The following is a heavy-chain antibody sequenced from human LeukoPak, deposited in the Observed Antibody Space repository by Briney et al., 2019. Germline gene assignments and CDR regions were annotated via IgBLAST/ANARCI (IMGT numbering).Heavy chain of an antibody. J-gene: IGHJ4*02. CDR1: GGSMTGTTYY. D-gene: IGHD2-8*01. Sequence: SETLSLTCSVSGGSMTGTTYYWAWIRQSPGKGLEWIGSVYYSGGTSYSPSLKSRVTISVDTSKNQFSLRLSSVTAADTAVYYCARNVSAGYFDYWGQGTLVTVSS. CDR2: VYYSGGT. V-gene: IGHV4-39*01. CDR3: ARNVSAGYFDY.